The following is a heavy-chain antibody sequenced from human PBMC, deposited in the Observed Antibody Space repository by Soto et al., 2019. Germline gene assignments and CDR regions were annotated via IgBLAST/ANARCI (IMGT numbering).Heavy chain of an antibody. CDR1: GDSVSSNSAA. D-gene: IGHD6-19*01. CDR3: ARARGIAVAGTGYYYYGMDV. J-gene: IGHJ6*02. CDR2: TYYRSKWYN. Sequence: SQTLSLPCAISGDSVSSNSAAWNWIRQSPSRGIEWLGRTYYRSKWYNDYAVSVKSRITINPDTSKNQFSLQLNSVTPEDTAVYCCARARGIAVAGTGYYYYGMDVWGRGTTVTVSS. V-gene: IGHV6-1*01.